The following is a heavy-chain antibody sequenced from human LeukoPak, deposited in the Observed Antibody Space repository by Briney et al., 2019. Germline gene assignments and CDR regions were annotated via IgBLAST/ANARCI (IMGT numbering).Heavy chain of an antibody. J-gene: IGHJ4*02. CDR3: AGLGYCSGGSCYYFDY. V-gene: IGHV4-4*02. D-gene: IGHD2-15*01. CDR2: IYHSGST. Sequence: SGTLSLTCAVSGGSSSSSNWWSWVRQPPGKGLEWIGEIYHSGSTNYNPSLKSRVTISVDKSKNQFSLKLSSVTAADTAVYYCAGLGYCSGGSCYYFDYWGQGTLVTVSS. CDR1: GGSSSSSNW.